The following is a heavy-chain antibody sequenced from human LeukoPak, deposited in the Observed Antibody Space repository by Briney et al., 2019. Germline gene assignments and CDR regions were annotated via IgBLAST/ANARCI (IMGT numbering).Heavy chain of an antibody. CDR3: ATPPTVTRNY. Sequence: TGGSLRLSCAASGFTFSSYAMSWVRQAPGKGLEWVSSISCGGGRTHYADSVRGRFTISRDNSKNTLYLQMDSLRAEDTAVYYCATPPTVTRNYWGQGTLVTVSS. J-gene: IGHJ4*02. CDR2: ISCGGGRT. D-gene: IGHD1-14*01. V-gene: IGHV3-23*01. CDR1: GFTFSSYA.